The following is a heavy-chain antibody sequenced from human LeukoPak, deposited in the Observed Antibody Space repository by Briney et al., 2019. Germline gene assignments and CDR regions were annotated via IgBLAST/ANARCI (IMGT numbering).Heavy chain of an antibody. V-gene: IGHV3-21*01. CDR2: ISSSSSYI. D-gene: IGHD6-13*01. CDR1: GFTFSNYS. CDR3: ARDHSSSWYNAFDI. J-gene: IGHJ3*02. Sequence: GGSLRLSCAASGFTFSNYSMNWVRQAPAKGLERVSSISSSSSYIYYADSVKGRFTISRDNDKNSLYLQMNSLRAEDTAVYYCARDHSSSWYNAFDIWGQGTMVTVSS.